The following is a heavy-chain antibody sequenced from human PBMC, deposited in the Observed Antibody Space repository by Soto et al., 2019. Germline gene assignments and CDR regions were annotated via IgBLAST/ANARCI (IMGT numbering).Heavy chain of an antibody. J-gene: IGHJ4*02. CDR2: IIPILGIA. D-gene: IGHD2-21*02. CDR3: AREYCGGDCYPSAPFDY. CDR1: GGTFSSYT. V-gene: IGHV1-69*08. Sequence: QVQLVQSGAEVKKPGSSVKVSCKASGGTFSSYTISWVRQAPGQGLEWMGRIIPILGIANYAQKFQGRVTITADKSTSPAYMERGSLRSEDTAVYYCAREYCGGDCYPSAPFDYWGQGTLVTVSS.